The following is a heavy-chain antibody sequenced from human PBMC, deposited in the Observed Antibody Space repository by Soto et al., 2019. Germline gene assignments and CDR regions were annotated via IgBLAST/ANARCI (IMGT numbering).Heavy chain of an antibody. CDR1: GGSISSYY. CDR2: IYSSGST. Sequence: QVQLQESGPGLVKPSETLSLTCTVSGGSISSYYWSWIRQPPGKGLEWIGYIYSSGSTNYNPSLKRRVTISVDTSKTQFSLKLSSVTAADTAVYYCARAWGRVFDSWGQGTLVTVSS. J-gene: IGHJ4*02. CDR3: ARAWGRVFDS. D-gene: IGHD3-16*01. V-gene: IGHV4-59*01.